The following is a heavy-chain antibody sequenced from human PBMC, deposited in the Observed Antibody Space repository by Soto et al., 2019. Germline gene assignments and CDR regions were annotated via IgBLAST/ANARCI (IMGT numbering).Heavy chain of an antibody. CDR2: IRRETHGATV. V-gene: IGHV3-49*04. D-gene: IGHD3-9*01. CDR1: GFTFGDYA. Sequence: GRSLRLSWSGSGFTFGDYAMTWVRQAPGQGLEWVVVIRRETHGATVDDAASGKGRFTISRDDSKSIAYLQMNSLKSEDTAVYYCNRDDTAAALRYCDPVFDXWGQGVQVTVS. J-gene: IGHJ4*02. CDR3: NRDDTAAALRYCDPVFDX.